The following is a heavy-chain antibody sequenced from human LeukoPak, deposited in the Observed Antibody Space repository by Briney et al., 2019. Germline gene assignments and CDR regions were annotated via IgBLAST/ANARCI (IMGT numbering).Heavy chain of an antibody. CDR3: ARDHTTKVLAD. Sequence: ASVKVSCKASGYTFTSYYMHWVRQAPGQGLEWMGIINPSGGSTSYAQKFQGRVTMTRDTSTSTVYMELSSLRFEDTAVYYCARDHTTKVLADWGQGTLVTVSS. CDR1: GYTFTSYY. CDR2: INPSGGST. D-gene: IGHD2/OR15-2a*01. V-gene: IGHV1-46*01. J-gene: IGHJ4*02.